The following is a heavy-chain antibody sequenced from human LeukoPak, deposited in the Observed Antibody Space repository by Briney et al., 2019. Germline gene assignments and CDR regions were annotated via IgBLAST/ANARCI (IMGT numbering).Heavy chain of an antibody. D-gene: IGHD3-10*01. J-gene: IGHJ4*01. CDR3: AKYTSGTSYRGLDQ. V-gene: IGHV3-7*05. Sequence: PGGSLRLSCAASGVTFSNFWMTWVRQAPGKGLEWVANIKQDGSAKYYVDSVKGRFTISRDDSKNTVYLQMNSLRAEDTAVYSCAKYTSGTSYRGLDQWGHGTLVTVSS. CDR2: IKQDGSAK. CDR1: GVTFSNFW.